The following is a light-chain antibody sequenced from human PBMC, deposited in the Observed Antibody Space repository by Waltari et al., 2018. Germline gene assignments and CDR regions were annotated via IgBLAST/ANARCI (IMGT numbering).Light chain of an antibody. J-gene: IGKJ1*01. CDR2: DAS. Sequence: IMLTQSPGTLSLSPGERVTLSCRASQSVGRSLVWYQQKPGQAPRLLIYDASRRATGIPDRFSGSGFGTDFSLTISRLEPEDFAVYYCQKYESLPATFGQGTKVEIK. V-gene: IGKV3-20*01. CDR1: QSVGRS. CDR3: QKYESLPAT.